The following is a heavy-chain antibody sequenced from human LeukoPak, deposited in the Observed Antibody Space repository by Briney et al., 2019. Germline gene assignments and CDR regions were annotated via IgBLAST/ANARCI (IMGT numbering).Heavy chain of an antibody. Sequence: GASVKVSCKASGYTFTGYYMHWVRQAPGQGLEWMGWFNPNSGGTNYAQKFQGRVTMTRDTSISTAYMELSRLRSDDTAVYYCARVQGDGYYFDYWGQGTLVTVSS. CDR1: GYTFTGYY. D-gene: IGHD3-16*01. V-gene: IGHV1-2*02. CDR2: FNPNSGGT. CDR3: ARVQGDGYYFDY. J-gene: IGHJ4*02.